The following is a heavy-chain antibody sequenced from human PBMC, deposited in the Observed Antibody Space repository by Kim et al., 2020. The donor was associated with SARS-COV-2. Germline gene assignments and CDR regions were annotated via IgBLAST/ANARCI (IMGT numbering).Heavy chain of an antibody. D-gene: IGHD1-26*01. CDR2: TT. V-gene: IGHV3-48*02. J-gene: IGHJ4*02. CDR3: ARKPAWEIDY. Sequence: TTPYPDSVKGRCTISRDTAKNSLFLQMNSLRDVDTAIYYCARKPAWEIDYWGQGTLVTVSS.